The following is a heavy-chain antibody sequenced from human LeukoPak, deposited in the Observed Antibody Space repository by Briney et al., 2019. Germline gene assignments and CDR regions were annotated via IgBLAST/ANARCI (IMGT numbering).Heavy chain of an antibody. Sequence: GGSLRLSCAASGFTFSSYSMNWVRQAPGKGLEWVSSISSSSSYIYYADSVKGRFTISRDNAKNSLYLQMNSLRAEDTAVYYCATPGGSYEFDYWGQGTLVTVSS. CDR3: ATPGGSYEFDY. CDR2: ISSSSSYI. V-gene: IGHV3-21*01. J-gene: IGHJ4*02. D-gene: IGHD1-26*01. CDR1: GFTFSSYS.